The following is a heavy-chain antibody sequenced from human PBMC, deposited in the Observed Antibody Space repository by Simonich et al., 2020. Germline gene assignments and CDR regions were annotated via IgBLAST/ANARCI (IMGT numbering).Heavy chain of an antibody. J-gene: IGHJ2*01. V-gene: IGHV3-74*01. CDR2: INSDGSST. CDR1: GFTFSSYW. CDR3: AREAGDLWYFDL. D-gene: IGHD7-27*01. Sequence: EVQLVESGGGLVQPGGSLRLSCAASGFTFSSYWMHWVRQAPGKGMVWVQRINSDGSSTSQADSGKGRFTIYRANAKNTLYLKMNSLRAEDTAVYYCAREAGDLWYFDLWGRGTLVTVSS.